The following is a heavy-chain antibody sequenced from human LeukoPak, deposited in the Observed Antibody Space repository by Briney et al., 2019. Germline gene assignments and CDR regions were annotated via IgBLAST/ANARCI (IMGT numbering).Heavy chain of an antibody. CDR3: VRHRNWNYDY. V-gene: IGHV5-51*01. J-gene: IGHJ4*02. D-gene: IGHD1-1*01. CDR2: IYLGDSDT. CDR1: GYSFPNYW. Sequence: GESLKISCKVSGYSFPNYWIGWVRQMPGKGLEWMGIIYLGDSDTRYSPSFQGQVTISADKSINTAYLQWSSLKASDTAMYYCVRHRNWNYDYWGQGTLVTVSS.